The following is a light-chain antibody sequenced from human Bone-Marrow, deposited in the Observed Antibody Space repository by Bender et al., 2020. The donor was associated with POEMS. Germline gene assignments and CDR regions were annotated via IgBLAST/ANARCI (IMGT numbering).Light chain of an antibody. CDR2: DND. CDR3: SSYAGSHNWV. J-gene: IGLJ1*01. Sequence: QSVLTQPPSVSAAPGQTVTISCSGDNSNIGNNFVSWYQQLAETAPKLLIYDNDNRPSGTPDRFSGSKSGNTASLTVSGLQAEDEADYFCSSYAGSHNWVFGTGTKVTVL. V-gene: IGLV1-51*01. CDR1: NSNIGNNF.